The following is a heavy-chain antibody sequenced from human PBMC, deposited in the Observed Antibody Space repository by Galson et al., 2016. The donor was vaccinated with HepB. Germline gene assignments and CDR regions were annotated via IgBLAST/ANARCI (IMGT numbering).Heavy chain of an antibody. D-gene: IGHD2-2*01. V-gene: IGHV5-51*01. CDR1: GYSFSDYW. CDR2: IYPGDSDT. CDR3: ARGKGHCLSPTCGEATVGEY. Sequence: QSGAEVTKPGESLKMSCKGSGYSFSDYWIAWVRQVPGKGLELMGMIYPGDSDTRYSPSFQGQVTISADRSISTAYLHWSSLKASDTAMYYCARGKGHCLSPTCGEATVGEYWGQGTLVTVSS. J-gene: IGHJ4*02.